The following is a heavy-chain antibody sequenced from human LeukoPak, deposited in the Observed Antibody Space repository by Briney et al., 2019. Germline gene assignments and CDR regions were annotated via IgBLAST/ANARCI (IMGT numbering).Heavy chain of an antibody. V-gene: IGHV1-69*04. Sequence: ASVKVSCKASGGTFSSYAISWVRQAPGQGLEWMGRIIPILGIANYAQKFQGRVTITADKSTSTAYMELSSPRSEDTAVYYCARAGSGSYLYFDYWGQGTLVTVSS. CDR2: IIPILGIA. J-gene: IGHJ4*02. CDR3: ARAGSGSYLYFDY. D-gene: IGHD3-10*01. CDR1: GGTFSSYA.